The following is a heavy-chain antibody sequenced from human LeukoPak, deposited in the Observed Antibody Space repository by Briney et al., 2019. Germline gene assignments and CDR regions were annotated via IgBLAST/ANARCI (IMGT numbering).Heavy chain of an antibody. D-gene: IGHD6-19*01. CDR3: ARGDYSTAWKTDY. J-gene: IGHJ4*02. Sequence: NPSETLSLTCTVSGXSISSYYWNWIRQPPGKGPEWIGYIHYSGSTDYNPSLKSRVTMSVDTSRNQFSLKLTSVTAADTAVYYCARGDYSTAWKTDYWGQGTLVTVSS. CDR1: GXSISSYY. CDR2: IHYSGST. V-gene: IGHV4-59*01.